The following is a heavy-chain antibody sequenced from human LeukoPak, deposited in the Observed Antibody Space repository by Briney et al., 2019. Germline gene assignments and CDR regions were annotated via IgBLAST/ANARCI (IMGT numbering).Heavy chain of an antibody. CDR2: IRYDGSKK. J-gene: IGHJ4*02. V-gene: IGHV3-30*02. D-gene: IGHD4-17*01. CDR1: GFTFSSYG. CDR3: ASHTTYGDYASDY. Sequence: GGSLRLSCAASGFTFSSYGMHWVRQAPGKGLGWVAFIRYDGSKKYYADSVKGRFTISRDNSKNTLYLQMNSMRAEDTAVYYCASHTTYGDYASDYWGQGTRVTVTT.